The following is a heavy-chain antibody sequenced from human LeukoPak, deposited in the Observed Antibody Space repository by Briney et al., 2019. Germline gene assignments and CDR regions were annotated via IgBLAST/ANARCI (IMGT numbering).Heavy chain of an antibody. CDR2: ISYDGSNK. Sequence: GGSLRLSCAASGFTFSSYGMHWVRQAPGKGLEWVAVISYDGSNKYYADSVKGRFTISRDNSKNTLYLQMNSLRAEDTAVYYCATYGHYRYYGDYFDYWGQGTLVTVSS. D-gene: IGHD4-17*01. J-gene: IGHJ4*02. V-gene: IGHV3-30*03. CDR1: GFTFSSYG. CDR3: ATYGHYRYYGDYFDY.